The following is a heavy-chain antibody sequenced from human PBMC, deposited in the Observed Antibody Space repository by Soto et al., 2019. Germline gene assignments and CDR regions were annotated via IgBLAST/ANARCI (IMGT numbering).Heavy chain of an antibody. J-gene: IGHJ3*02. V-gene: IGHV3-11*05. D-gene: IGHD3-22*01. CDR1: GFSFRDYY. CDR3: AKAQSYYDPSAGFDM. Sequence: QVYLVESGGGLVKPGGSLRLSCVASGFSFRDYYMIWIRQAPGKGLEWVSYVSSGSTYTNYAESVKGRFTIYRDDAKNSLFLQMNSLRVEDTAVYYCAKAQSYYDPSAGFDMWGQGTMVTVSS. CDR2: VSSGSTYT.